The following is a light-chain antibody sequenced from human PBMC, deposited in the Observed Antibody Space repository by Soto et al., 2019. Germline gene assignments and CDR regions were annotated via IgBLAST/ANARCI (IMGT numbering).Light chain of an antibody. J-gene: IGKJ1*01. CDR1: QSVSSSF. CDR3: QHYRSSWT. Sequence: EIVLTQSPGTLSLSPGERATLSCRASQSVSSSFLAWYQQKPGQPPRLLIYGTSSRATGIPERFSGSGSGTDFTLTISRLEPEDFAVYYCQHYRSSWTFGGGNKVEVK. CDR2: GTS. V-gene: IGKV3-20*01.